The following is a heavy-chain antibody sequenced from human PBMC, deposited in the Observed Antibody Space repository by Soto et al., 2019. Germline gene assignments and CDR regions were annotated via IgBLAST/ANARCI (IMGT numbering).Heavy chain of an antibody. CDR3: ARGRPDSSGYYYSDAFDI. CDR1: GGTFSSYA. V-gene: IGHV1-69*13. CDR2: IIPIFGTA. J-gene: IGHJ3*02. D-gene: IGHD3-22*01. Sequence: EASVKVSCKASGGTFSSYAISWVRQAPGQGLEWMGGIIPIFGTANYAQKFQGRVTITADESTSTAYMELSSLRSEDTAVYYCARGRPDSSGYYYSDAFDIWGQGTMVTVSS.